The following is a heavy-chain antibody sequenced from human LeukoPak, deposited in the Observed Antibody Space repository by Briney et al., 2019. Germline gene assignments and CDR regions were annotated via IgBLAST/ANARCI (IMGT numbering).Heavy chain of an antibody. CDR3: ARDLHGGNSFTSDWYFDL. D-gene: IGHD4-23*01. V-gene: IGHV4-4*02. CDR2: IYHSGST. Sequence: SETLSLTCAVSGGSISISNSNWWSWVRQPPGKGLAWFWEIYHSGSTHYNPSLKSRVTISVDKSKNQFSLKLRSVTAADTAVYYCARDLHGGNSFTSDWYFDLWGRGTLVTVSS. CDR1: GGSISISNSNW. J-gene: IGHJ2*01.